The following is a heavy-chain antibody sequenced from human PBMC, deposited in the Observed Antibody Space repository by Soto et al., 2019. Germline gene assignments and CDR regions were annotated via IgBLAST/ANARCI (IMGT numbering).Heavy chain of an antibody. D-gene: IGHD3-9*01. J-gene: IGHJ6*03. Sequence: ASVKISCKVSGYTLTELSMHWVRQAPGKGLEWMGGFDPEDGETIYAQKFQGRVTMTEDTSTDTAYMELSSLRSEDTAVYYCARVLSYDISTGSLYYYYYMDVWGKGTTVTVSS. CDR3: ARVLSYDISTGSLYYYYYMDV. V-gene: IGHV1-24*01. CDR1: GYTLTELS. CDR2: FDPEDGET.